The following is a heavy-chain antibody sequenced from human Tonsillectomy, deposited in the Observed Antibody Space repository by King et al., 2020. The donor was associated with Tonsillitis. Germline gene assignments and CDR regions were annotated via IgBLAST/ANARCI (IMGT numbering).Heavy chain of an antibody. D-gene: IGHD3-10*01. Sequence: VQLVESGAELKKPGASVKISCTASGYTFTGYYMFYVRQAPGQGLEWMGWVNPRSGSTSYAQKFQGRVTMTRDTSINTTYMELNRLTSDDTAVYYCARGRDYYGSGSWGYWGQGTLVTVSS. J-gene: IGHJ4*02. CDR3: ARGRDYYGSGSWGY. V-gene: IGHV1-2*02. CDR2: VNPRSGST. CDR1: GYTFTGYY.